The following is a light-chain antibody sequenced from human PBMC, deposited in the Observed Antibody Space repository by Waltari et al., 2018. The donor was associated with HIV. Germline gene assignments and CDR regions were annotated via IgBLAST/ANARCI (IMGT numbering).Light chain of an antibody. CDR3: CSYAGTYVWV. V-gene: IGLV2-11*01. Sequence: QSALTQPRSVSGSAGQSVTISCTGTSSHVGDYHTLSWYQQPPGKAPKLLIYDVTKRPSGVPDRFSVSKSGNTASLTISGLQAEDEADYYCCSYAGTYVWVFGGGTKLTVL. CDR2: DVT. J-gene: IGLJ3*02. CDR1: SSHVGDYHT.